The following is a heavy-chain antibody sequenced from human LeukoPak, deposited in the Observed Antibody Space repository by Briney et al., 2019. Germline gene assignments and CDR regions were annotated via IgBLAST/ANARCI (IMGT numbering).Heavy chain of an antibody. D-gene: IGHD2-15*01. J-gene: IGHJ6*03. V-gene: IGHV1-2*06. Sequence: ASVKVSCKASGYTFTGYYMHWVRQAPGQGLEWMGRINPNSGGTNYAQKFQGRVTMTRDTSISTAYMELSSLRSEDTAVYYCARTRVGRAYYYYMDVWGKGTTVTVSS. CDR2: INPNSGGT. CDR3: ARTRVGRAYYYYMDV. CDR1: GYTFTGYY.